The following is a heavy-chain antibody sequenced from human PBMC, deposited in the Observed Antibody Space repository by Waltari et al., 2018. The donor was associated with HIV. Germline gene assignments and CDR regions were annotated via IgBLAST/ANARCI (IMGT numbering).Heavy chain of an antibody. Sequence: QVQLVQSGAEVKKPGASVKVSCKASGYTFTSYGISWVRQAPGQGLEWMGWISAYNGNTNYAQKLQGRVTMTTDTSTSTAYVELRSLRSDDTAVYYCARVGLNYYGSGSYYWYFDLWGRGTLVTVSS. J-gene: IGHJ2*01. V-gene: IGHV1-18*01. D-gene: IGHD3-10*01. CDR1: GYTFTSYG. CDR2: ISAYNGNT. CDR3: ARVGLNYYGSGSYYWYFDL.